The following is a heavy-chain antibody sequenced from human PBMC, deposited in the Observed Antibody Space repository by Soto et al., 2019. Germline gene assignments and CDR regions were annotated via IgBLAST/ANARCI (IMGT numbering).Heavy chain of an antibody. CDR2: IYYSGST. CDR1: GGSISSGDYY. V-gene: IGHV4-30-4*01. J-gene: IGHJ4*02. D-gene: IGHD6-6*01. Sequence: QVQLQESGPGLVKPSQTLSLTCTVSGGSISSGDYYWSWLRQPPGKGLEWIGYIYYSGSTYYNPSLKSRVTISVDTSKNQFSLELSSVTAADTAVYYCAREATIAARLDSWGQGTLVTVSS. CDR3: AREATIAARLDS.